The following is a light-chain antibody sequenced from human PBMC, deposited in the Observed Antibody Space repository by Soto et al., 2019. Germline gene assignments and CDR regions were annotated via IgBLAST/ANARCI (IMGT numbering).Light chain of an antibody. Sequence: AIRMTQSPSSLSASTGDRVTITCRASQGISSYLAWYQQKPGKAPKLLIYAASTLQSGVPSRFSGSGSGTDFTLTISCLQSEDCATYYCQQYYSYPLFGPGTKVDIK. CDR3: QQYYSYPL. V-gene: IGKV1-8*01. CDR2: AAS. CDR1: QGISSY. J-gene: IGKJ3*01.